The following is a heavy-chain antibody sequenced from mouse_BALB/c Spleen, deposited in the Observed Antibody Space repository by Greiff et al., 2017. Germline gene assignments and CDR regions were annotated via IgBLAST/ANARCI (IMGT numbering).Heavy chain of an antibody. CDR1: GFNIKDTY. V-gene: IGHV14-3*02. J-gene: IGHJ3*01. Sequence: VQLKESGAELVKPGASVKLSCTASGFNIKDTYMHWVKQRPEQGLEWIGRIDPANGNTKYDPKFQGKATITADTSSNTAYLQLSSLTSEDTAVYYCARYFYDGPMGYWGQGTLVTVSA. CDR3: ARYFYDGPMGY. CDR2: IDPANGNT. D-gene: IGHD2-3*01.